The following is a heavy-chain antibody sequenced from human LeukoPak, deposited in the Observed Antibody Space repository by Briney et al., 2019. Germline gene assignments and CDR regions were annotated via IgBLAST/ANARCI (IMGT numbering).Heavy chain of an antibody. J-gene: IGHJ4*02. CDR3: ARDPVAAAGRFDY. Sequence: QTGGSLRLSCAASGFTFSSYGMHWVRQAPGKGLEWVAVISYDGSNKYYADSVKGRFTISRDNSKNTLYLQMNSLRAEDTAVYYCARDPVAAAGRFDYWGQGTLVTVSS. V-gene: IGHV3-30*03. CDR1: GFTFSSYG. D-gene: IGHD6-13*01. CDR2: ISYDGSNK.